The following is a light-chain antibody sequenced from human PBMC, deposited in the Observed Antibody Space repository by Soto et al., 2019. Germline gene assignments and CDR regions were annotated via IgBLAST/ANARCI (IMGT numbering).Light chain of an antibody. CDR1: QSVGSN. CDR2: GAS. CDR3: QPYNNWPPHT. Sequence: ETVMTQSPATLSVSPGEGATLSCRASQSVGSNLAWYQQRPGQAPRLLIYGASTRATGIPARFSGSGSGTEFTLTISGLQSEDFAVYYCQPYNNWPPHTFGQGTKLEIK. J-gene: IGKJ2*01. V-gene: IGKV3-15*01.